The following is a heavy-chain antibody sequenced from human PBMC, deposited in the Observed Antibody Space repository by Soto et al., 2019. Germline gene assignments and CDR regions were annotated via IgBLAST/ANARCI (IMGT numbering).Heavy chain of an antibody. CDR1: GYTFTVYY. V-gene: IGHV1-2*04. J-gene: IGHJ3*02. Sequence: ASVKVSCKASGYTFTVYYMHWVRQAPGQGLEWMGWINPNSGGTNYAQKFQGWVTMTRDTSISTAYMELSRLRSDDTAVYYCARDLSSGWPDDAFDIWGQGTMVTVSS. CDR2: INPNSGGT. D-gene: IGHD6-19*01. CDR3: ARDLSSGWPDDAFDI.